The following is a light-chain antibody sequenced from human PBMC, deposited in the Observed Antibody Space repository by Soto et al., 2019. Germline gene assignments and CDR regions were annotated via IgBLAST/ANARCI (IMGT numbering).Light chain of an antibody. V-gene: IGKV3-20*01. CDR1: QSVSSSY. Sequence: EIVLTQSPGTLSLSPGERATLSCRASQSVSSSYLGWYQQKPGQAPRLLIYGASSRATGIPDRFRGSGSGTDLTLTIARLKPEDFAVYYCQLYGDSPPKTFGQGTKVEIK. CDR3: QLYGDSPPKT. CDR2: GAS. J-gene: IGKJ1*01.